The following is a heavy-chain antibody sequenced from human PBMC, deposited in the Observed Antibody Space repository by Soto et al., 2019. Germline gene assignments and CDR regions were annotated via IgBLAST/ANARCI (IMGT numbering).Heavy chain of an antibody. CDR2: IDHSGTT. J-gene: IGHJ3*02. Sequence: QVQLQESGPGLVKPSGTLSLTCAVSGVSISIPNWWAWVRQAPGKGLEWIGEIDHSGTTNYNPSLHRRVTISLDRSKNQFSLRLTSVAAADTAVYFCARGKFYAFDIWGQGTMVTVSS. CDR3: ARGKFYAFDI. CDR1: GVSISIPNW. V-gene: IGHV4-4*02.